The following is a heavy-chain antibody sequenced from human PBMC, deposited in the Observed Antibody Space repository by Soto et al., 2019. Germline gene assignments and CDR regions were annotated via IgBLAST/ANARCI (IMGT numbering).Heavy chain of an antibody. CDR1: ESCLNNDA. V-gene: IGHV1-69*06. CDR2: IIPIFGTP. D-gene: IGHD6-13*01. J-gene: IGHJ4*02. Sequence: VXPVKGSCNAFESCLNNDAIVWIRHSPGHGLEWMGGIIPIFGTPNYAQKFQGRVTISADKSTTTAYMELTRLISDDTAVYYCARVLEGSSWNAIDFWGQGTRVTVLL. CDR3: ARVLEGSSWNAIDF.